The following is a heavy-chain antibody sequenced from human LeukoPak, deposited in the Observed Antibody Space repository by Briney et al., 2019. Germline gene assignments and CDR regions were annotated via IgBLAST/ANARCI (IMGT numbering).Heavy chain of an antibody. Sequence: SETLSLTCAVYGGSFSGYYWSWIRQPPGKGLEWIGEINHSGSTNYNPSLKSRVTISVDTSKNQFSLKLSSATAADTAVYYCARGLRRTWDYYYMDVWGKGTTVTVSS. J-gene: IGHJ6*03. CDR3: ARGLRRTWDYYYMDV. CDR2: INHSGST. V-gene: IGHV4-34*01. D-gene: IGHD1-7*01. CDR1: GGSFSGYY.